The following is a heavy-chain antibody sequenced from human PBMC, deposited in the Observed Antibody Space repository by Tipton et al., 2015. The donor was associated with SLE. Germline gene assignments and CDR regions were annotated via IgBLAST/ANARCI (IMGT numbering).Heavy chain of an antibody. CDR3: AREGLHYDILTGLLGRGYYFDH. CDR1: GGSISSDTYY. Sequence: TLSLTCSVSGGSISSDTYYWGWIRQPPGKGLEWIGNTYYSETAYYNPSLKSRVTISVDTSKNQFSLKLNFVTAADTAVYYCAREGLHYDILTGLLGRGYYFDHWGQGALVTVSS. J-gene: IGHJ4*02. D-gene: IGHD3-9*01. V-gene: IGHV4-39*07. CDR2: TYYSETA.